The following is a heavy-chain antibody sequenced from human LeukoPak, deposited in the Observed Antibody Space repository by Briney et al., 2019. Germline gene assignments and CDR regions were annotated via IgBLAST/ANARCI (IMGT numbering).Heavy chain of an antibody. D-gene: IGHD3-9*01. CDR2: ISAYNGNT. CDR3: ARDLDILTAYYSGY. CDR1: GYTFTTYG. J-gene: IGHJ4*02. V-gene: IGHV1-18*04. Sequence: ASVKVFCKASGYTFTTYGITWVRQAPGQGLAWMGWISAYNGNTHYAENLQGRLTMTTDTSTSTAYMELRSLTSDDTAVYYCARDLDILTAYYSGYWGQGTLVTVS.